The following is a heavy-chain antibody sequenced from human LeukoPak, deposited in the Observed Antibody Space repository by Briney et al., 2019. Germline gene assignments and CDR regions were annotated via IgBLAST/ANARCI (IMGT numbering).Heavy chain of an antibody. CDR3: AKNSEGYWFDP. CDR2: IRDRGDTT. Sequence: GGSLRLSCAASGFTFSRYWMSWVRQAPGKGLEWVSAIRDRGDTTYYADSVKGRFTISRDNSRSTLYLQMNSLTADDTAIYYCAKNSEGYWFDPWGQGTLVIVSS. J-gene: IGHJ5*02. CDR1: GFTFSRYW. V-gene: IGHV3-23*01. D-gene: IGHD2-21*01.